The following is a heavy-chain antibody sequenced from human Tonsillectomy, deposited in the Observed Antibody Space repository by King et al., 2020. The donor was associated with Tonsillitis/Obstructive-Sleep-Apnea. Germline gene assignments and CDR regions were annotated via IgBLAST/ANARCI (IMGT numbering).Heavy chain of an antibody. CDR1: GFSFDDYA. V-gene: IGHV3-43*02. D-gene: IGHD4-23*01. CDR3: AKDGDDYGGIRFDY. J-gene: IGHJ4*02. Sequence: QLVPSGGGVVQPGGSLRLSCAASGFSFDDYAMHWVRQAPRKGLEWVSLISGDGISTYYADSVKGRFTISRDNSKNSLYLQMNSLRTEDTALYYCAKDGDDYGGIRFDYWGQGTQATVSS. CDR2: ISGDGIST.